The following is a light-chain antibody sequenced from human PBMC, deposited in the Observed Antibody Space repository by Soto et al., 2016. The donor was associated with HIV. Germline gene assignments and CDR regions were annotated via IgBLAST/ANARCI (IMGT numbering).Light chain of an antibody. Sequence: DIQLTQSPSPLSASVGDRVTITCRASQAIGTYVAWYQQQPGKAPKLLIYATSTLQSGVPSRFSGSGSRTDFTLTISSLQPEDFATYYCQQANSFPRTFGQGTKLEIK. CDR1: QAIGTY. J-gene: IGKJ2*01. V-gene: IGKV1-27*01. CDR2: ATS. CDR3: QQANSFPRT.